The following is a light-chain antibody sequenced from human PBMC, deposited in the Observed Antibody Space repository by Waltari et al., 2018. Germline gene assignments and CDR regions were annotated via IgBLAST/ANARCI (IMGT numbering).Light chain of an antibody. Sequence: QSALTQPASVSGSPGQSITISCSGSSSDVGGDDSVSWFQDHPGQAPKVIIYDVNNRASGISDRFSVYKSGKTDSLTISGIQAEDDGDYSCTSQSSNNEVKFGGWTTVTVL. V-gene: IGLV2-14*03. J-gene: IGLJ2*01. CDR2: DVN. CDR3: TSQSSNNEVK. CDR1: SSDVGGDDS.